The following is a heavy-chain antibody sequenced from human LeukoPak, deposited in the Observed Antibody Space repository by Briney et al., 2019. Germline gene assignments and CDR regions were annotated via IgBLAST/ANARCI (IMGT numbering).Heavy chain of an antibody. CDR1: GYTLSSYV. J-gene: IGHJ4*02. V-gene: IGHV1-18*04. Sequence: GASVKVSCKAFGYTLSSYVITWVRQVPGQGLEWMGWISANNGNTNYAQKIQGRVTMTTDTSTSTAYMELRSLRSDDTAVYYCARARGGQQLVHYDYWGQGTLVTVSS. CDR3: ARARGGQQLVHYDY. CDR2: ISANNGNT. D-gene: IGHD6-13*01.